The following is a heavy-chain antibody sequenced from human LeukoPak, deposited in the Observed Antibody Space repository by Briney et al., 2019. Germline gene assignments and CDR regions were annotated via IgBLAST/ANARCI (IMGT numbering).Heavy chain of an antibody. CDR1: GYSISSGYY. D-gene: IGHD3-16*01. CDR3: ARARLWSGYAYDAFDI. V-gene: IGHV4-38-2*02. J-gene: IGHJ3*02. CDR2: IYHSGST. Sequence: SETLSLTCTVSGYSISSGYYWGWIRQPPGKGLEWIGSIYHSGSTYYNPSLKSRVTISVDTSKNQFSLKLSSVTAADTAVYYCARARLWSGYAYDAFDIWGQGTMVTVSS.